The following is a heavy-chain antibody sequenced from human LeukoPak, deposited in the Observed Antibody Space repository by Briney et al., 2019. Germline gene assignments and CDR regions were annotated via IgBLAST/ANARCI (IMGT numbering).Heavy chain of an antibody. Sequence: PGGSLRLSCAASGFTFSSYAMHWVRQAPGKGLEWISYITSSSSTMFYADSVRGRFTISRDNAKNSLYLQMNSLRAEDTAVYYCARDVKSYTSGASYFDYWGQGSLVTVSS. CDR1: GFTFSSYA. D-gene: IGHD6-19*01. CDR3: ARDVKSYTSGASYFDY. CDR2: ITSSSSTM. V-gene: IGHV3-48*01. J-gene: IGHJ4*02.